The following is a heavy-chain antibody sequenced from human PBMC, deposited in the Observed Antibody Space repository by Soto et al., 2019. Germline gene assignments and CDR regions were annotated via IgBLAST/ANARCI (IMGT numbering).Heavy chain of an antibody. CDR1: GGTFSSYA. D-gene: IGHD6-19*01. CDR2: IIPIFGKA. CDR3: ASRGISRGWYANGP. Sequence: QVQMVQSGAEVKKPGSWVKVSGKASGGTFSSYAISWVRQAPGQGLEWMGGIIPIFGKANYAQKFKGRVTITEEEPTSTAYMELSSLRSEDTAVYYCASRGISRGWYANGPWGQATMVTVDS. V-gene: IGHV1-69*01. J-gene: IGHJ5*02.